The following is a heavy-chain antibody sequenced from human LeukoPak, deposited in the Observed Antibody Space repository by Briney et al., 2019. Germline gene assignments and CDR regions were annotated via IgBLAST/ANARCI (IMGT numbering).Heavy chain of an antibody. CDR3: ARAGVGWFDP. J-gene: IGHJ5*02. CDR1: GGSISSHY. CDR2: IYYSGST. V-gene: IGHV4-59*11. D-gene: IGHD2-15*01. Sequence: SETLSLTCTVSGGSISSHYWSWIRQPPGKGLEWIGYIYYSGSTNYNPSLKSRVTISVDTSKNQFSLKLSSVTAADTAVYYCARAGVGWFDPWGQGTLVTVYS.